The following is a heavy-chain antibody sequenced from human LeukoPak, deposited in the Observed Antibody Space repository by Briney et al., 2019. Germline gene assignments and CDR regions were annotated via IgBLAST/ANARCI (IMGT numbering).Heavy chain of an antibody. V-gene: IGHV4-4*07. CDR1: GGSISSYY. CDR3: ARDDYGSGSYYSDY. J-gene: IGHJ4*02. D-gene: IGHD3-10*01. Sequence: SETLSLTCTVSGGSISSYYWSWIRQPAGKGLEWIGRIYTSGSTYYNPSLKSRVTISVDTSKNQFSLKLSSVTAADTAVYYCARDDYGSGSYYSDYWGQGTLVTVSS. CDR2: IYTSGST.